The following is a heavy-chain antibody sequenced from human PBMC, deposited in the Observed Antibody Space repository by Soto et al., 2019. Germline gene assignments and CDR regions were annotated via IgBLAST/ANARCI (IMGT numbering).Heavy chain of an antibody. CDR1: GGSISSSSYY. V-gene: IGHV4-61*05. D-gene: IGHD1-26*01. J-gene: IGHJ4*02. CDR3: ARGAYSGRIGSFDY. Sequence: SETLSLTCTVSGGSISSSSYYWSWIRQPPGKGLEWIGYIYYSGSTNYNPSLKSRITISVDTSKNQFSLKLSSVTAADSAVYYCARGAYSGRIGSFDYWGQGTLVTVSS. CDR2: IYYSGST.